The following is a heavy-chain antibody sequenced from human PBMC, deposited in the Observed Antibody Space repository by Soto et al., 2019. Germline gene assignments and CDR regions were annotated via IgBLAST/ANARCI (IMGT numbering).Heavy chain of an antibody. J-gene: IGHJ4*02. CDR1: GFTFTSYW. V-gene: IGHV3-74*01. Sequence: EVQVEESGGASVQPGGSLRLSCAASGFTFTSYWMHWVRQAPGKGLLWMSRIKGDETTSSYADSVKGRFTISRDNAKNTVYLQMNSLRAEDTAVYYCARGAFGSYYVDYWGQGTLVTVSS. CDR3: ARGAFGSYYVDY. CDR2: IKGDETTS. D-gene: IGHD3-10*01.